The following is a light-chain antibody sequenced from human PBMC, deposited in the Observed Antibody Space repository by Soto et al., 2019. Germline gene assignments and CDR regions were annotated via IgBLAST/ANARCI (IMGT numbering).Light chain of an antibody. Sequence: QSVLTQPASVSGSPGQSITISCTGSSSDIGGYNYVSWYQQHPGRAPKLMIYEVTNRPSGVSHRFSGSKSGNTASLTISGLHAEDEADYYCTSYTSSSSLYAFGTRTKV. CDR3: TSYTSSSSLYA. CDR2: EVT. V-gene: IGLV2-14*01. J-gene: IGLJ1*01. CDR1: SSDIGGYNY.